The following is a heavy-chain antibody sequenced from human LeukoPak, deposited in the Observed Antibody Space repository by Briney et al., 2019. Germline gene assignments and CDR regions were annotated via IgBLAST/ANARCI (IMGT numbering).Heavy chain of an antibody. V-gene: IGHV3-23*01. CDR2: ISDSGDTT. CDR1: GFTFSTYA. CDR3: AKDQLEVPANIGLIPSDY. Sequence: GGSLRLSCAASGFTFSTYAMNWVRQAPGKGLESVSAISDSGDTTYYADSVKGRFTISRDNSGNTLYLQMNNLRAEDTAIYYCAKDQLEVPANIGLIPSDYWGQGTLVTVSS. J-gene: IGHJ4*02. D-gene: IGHD2-2*01.